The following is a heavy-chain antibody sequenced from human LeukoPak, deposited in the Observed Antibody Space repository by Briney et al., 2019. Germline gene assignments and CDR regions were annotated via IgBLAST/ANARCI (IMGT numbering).Heavy chain of an antibody. CDR3: ARVWGGACFDY. V-gene: IGHV4-38-2*02. CDR2: IYHSGST. J-gene: IGHJ4*02. D-gene: IGHD1-26*01. Sequence: PSETLSLTCTVSGYSISSGYYWGWIRQPPGKGLEWIGSIYHSGSTYYNPSLKSRVTISVDTSKNQFSLKLSSVTAADTAVYYCARVWGGACFDYWGQGTLVTVSS. CDR1: GYSISSGYY.